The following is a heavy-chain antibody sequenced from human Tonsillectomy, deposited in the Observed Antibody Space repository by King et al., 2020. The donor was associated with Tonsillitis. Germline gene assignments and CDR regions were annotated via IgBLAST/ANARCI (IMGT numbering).Heavy chain of an antibody. Sequence: VQLVESGGGVVQPGRSLRLSCAASGFTFSSYGMHWVRQAPGKGLEWVAVISYDGSNKYYADSVKGRFTISRDNFKNTLYLQMNSLRAEDTAVYYCAKGGGVKWLLKGYFDLWGRGTLVTVSS. CDR2: ISYDGSNK. D-gene: IGHD3-22*01. J-gene: IGHJ2*01. V-gene: IGHV3-30*18. CDR1: GFTFSSYG. CDR3: AKGGGVKWLLKGYFDL.